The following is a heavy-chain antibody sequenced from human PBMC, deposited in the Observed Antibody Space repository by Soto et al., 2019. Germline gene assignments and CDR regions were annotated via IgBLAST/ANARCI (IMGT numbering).Heavy chain of an antibody. CDR1: GGSITTSNYC. Sequence: SETLSLTCSVSGGSITTSNYCWVWIRHPPGKGLEWIASIHYTGSTYYNPSLKSRVTISVDTSKNQFSLKLSSVTAADTAVYYCARLDGNSADYYYGMDVWGQGTTVTVSS. D-gene: IGHD6-19*01. CDR2: IHYTGST. CDR3: ARLDGNSADYYYGMDV. V-gene: IGHV4-39*01. J-gene: IGHJ6*02.